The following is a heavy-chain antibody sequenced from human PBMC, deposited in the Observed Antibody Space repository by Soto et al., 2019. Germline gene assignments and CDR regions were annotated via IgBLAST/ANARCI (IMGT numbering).Heavy chain of an antibody. CDR2: IVVGSGNT. CDR1: GFTFTSSA. CDR3: AADPIVVVVAATPVDALAFDI. D-gene: IGHD2-15*01. V-gene: IGHV1-58*02. J-gene: IGHJ3*02. Sequence: ASVKVSCKASGFTFTSSAMQWVRQARGQRLEWIGWIVVGSGNTNYAQKFQERVTITRDMSTSTAYMELSSLRSEDTAVYYCAADPIVVVVAATPVDALAFDIWGQGTMVTVSS.